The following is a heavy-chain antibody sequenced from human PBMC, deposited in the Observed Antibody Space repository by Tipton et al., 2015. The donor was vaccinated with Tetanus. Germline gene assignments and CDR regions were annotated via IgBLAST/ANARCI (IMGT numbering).Heavy chain of an antibody. Sequence: TLSLTCIVSGGSLRTSDYYGAWVRQSPVKGLEWIGSVSYSGRTYYNPSLKSRLTMSVDTSKKDFSVRLRSVTAADTAVYYCARTADNWFDPWGQGILVTVSS. CDR3: ARTADNWFDP. CDR2: VSYSGRT. D-gene: IGHD2-21*02. V-gene: IGHV4-39*02. CDR1: GGSLRTSDYY. J-gene: IGHJ5*02.